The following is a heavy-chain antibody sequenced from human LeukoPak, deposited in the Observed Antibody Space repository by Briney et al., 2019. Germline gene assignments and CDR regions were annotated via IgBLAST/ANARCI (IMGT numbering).Heavy chain of an antibody. CDR2: VSSGGNS. V-gene: IGHV3-23*01. CDR1: GFTFSSYW. Sequence: GGSLRLSCAASGFTFSSYWMSWVRQAPGKGLDWVSAVSSGGNSNYADSVTGRFTISRDNSKNTLYLQMNSLRAEDTAVYYCAKDRYSDNTGHHYENEYWGQGTLVTVSS. J-gene: IGHJ4*02. CDR3: AKDRYSDNTGHHYENEY. D-gene: IGHD3-22*01.